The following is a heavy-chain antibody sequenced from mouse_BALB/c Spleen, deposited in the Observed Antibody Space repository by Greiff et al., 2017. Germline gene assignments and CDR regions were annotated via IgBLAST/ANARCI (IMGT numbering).Heavy chain of an antibody. J-gene: IGHJ4*01. V-gene: IGHV5-9-4*01. CDR3: AREWDAMDY. Sequence: EVMLVESGGGLVKPGGSLKLSCAASGFTFSSYAMSWVRQSPEKRLEWVAEISSGGSYTYYPDTVTGRFTISRDNAKNTLYLEMSSLRSEDTAMYYCAREWDAMDYWGQGTSVTVSS. CDR2: ISSGGSYT. CDR1: GFTFSSYA.